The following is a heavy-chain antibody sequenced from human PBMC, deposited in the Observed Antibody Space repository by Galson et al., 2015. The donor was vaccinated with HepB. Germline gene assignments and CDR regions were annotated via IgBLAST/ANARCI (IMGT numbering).Heavy chain of an antibody. CDR1: GFTFSSYA. CDR3: AKELYSSSWYSGGYYYYYGMDV. D-gene: IGHD6-13*01. J-gene: IGHJ6*02. CDR2: ISGSGGST. V-gene: IGHV3-23*01. Sequence: SLRLSCAASGFTFSSYAMSWVRQAPGKGLEWVSAISGSGGSTYYADSVKGRFTISRDNSKNTLYLQMNSLRAEDTAVYYCAKELYSSSWYSGGYYYYYGMDVWGQGTTVTVSS.